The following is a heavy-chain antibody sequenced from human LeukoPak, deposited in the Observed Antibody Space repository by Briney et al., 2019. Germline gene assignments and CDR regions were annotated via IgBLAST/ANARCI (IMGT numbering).Heavy chain of an antibody. V-gene: IGHV3-23*01. CDR1: GFTFSSCA. Sequence: GGSLRLSCAASGFTFSSCAMSWVRQAPGKGLEWVSGISGTGGVRYYADSVKGRFTISRDNSKNTLYLQMNSLRAEDTAVYYCAKDRDHGVFDPWGQGTLVTVSS. CDR3: AKDRDHGVFDP. CDR2: ISGTGGVR. D-gene: IGHD1-14*01. J-gene: IGHJ5*02.